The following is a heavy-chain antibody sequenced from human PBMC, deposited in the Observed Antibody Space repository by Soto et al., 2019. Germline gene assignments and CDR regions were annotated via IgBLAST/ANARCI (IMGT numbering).Heavy chain of an antibody. J-gene: IGHJ4*02. Sequence: QVQLVQSGAEVKKPGASVKVSCKASGYTFTSYAMHWVRQAPGQRLEWMGWINAGNGNTKYSQKFQGRVTITRDTSASTAYMELGRLRSEDTAVYYCARDLGGWTDYWGQGTLVTVSS. D-gene: IGHD6-19*01. CDR1: GYTFTSYA. CDR3: ARDLGGWTDY. CDR2: INAGNGNT. V-gene: IGHV1-3*01.